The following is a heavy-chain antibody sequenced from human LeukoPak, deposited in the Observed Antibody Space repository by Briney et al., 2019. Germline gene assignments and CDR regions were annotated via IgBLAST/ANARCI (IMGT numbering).Heavy chain of an antibody. CDR2: INPSGGST. CDR1: GGTFSSYA. D-gene: IGHD5-18*01. V-gene: IGHV1-46*01. J-gene: IGHJ4*02. CDR3: ARGKVDTAMATNFDY. Sequence: GASVKVSCKASGGTFSSYAISWVRQAPGQGLEWMGIINPSGGSTSYAQKFQGRVTMTRDTSTSTVYMELSSLRSEDTAVYYCARGKVDTAMATNFDYWGQGTLVTVSS.